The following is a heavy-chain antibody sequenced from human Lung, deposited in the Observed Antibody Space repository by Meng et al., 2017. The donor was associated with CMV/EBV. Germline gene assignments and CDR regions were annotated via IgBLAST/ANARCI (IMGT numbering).Heavy chain of an antibody. V-gene: IGHV4-61*03. J-gene: IGHJ4*02. CDR2: IYYTGST. CDR3: ARVHYDMSTCYHFDI. Sequence: XSXSLXCTVSGVSVSSYTNYWSWIRQSPGKGLEWIGYIYYTGSTKYNPSLKSRVTMSVDTSKNHFSLKLSSVTSSDTAEYYCARVHYDMSTCYHFDIWGQGTXVTVSS. CDR1: GVSVSSYTNY. D-gene: IGHD3-9*01.